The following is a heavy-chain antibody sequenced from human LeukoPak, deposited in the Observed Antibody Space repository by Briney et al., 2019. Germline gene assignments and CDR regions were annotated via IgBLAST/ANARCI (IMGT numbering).Heavy chain of an antibody. CDR3: ARDRTMTTPDY. CDR2: IIPILGIA. D-gene: IGHD4-17*01. V-gene: IGHV1-69*04. J-gene: IGHJ4*02. Sequence: SVKVSCKASGGTFSSYAISWVRQAPGQGLEWMGRIIPILGIANYAQKFQGRVTITADKSTSTAYMELSSLRSEDTAVYYCARDRTMTTPDYWGQGTLVTVSS. CDR1: GGTFSSYA.